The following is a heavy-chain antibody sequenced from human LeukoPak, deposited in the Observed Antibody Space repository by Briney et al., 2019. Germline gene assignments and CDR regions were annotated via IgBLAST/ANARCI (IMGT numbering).Heavy chain of an antibody. J-gene: IGHJ4*02. CDR3: ARRQVGATVDY. CDR2: IYSGCNT. Sequence: GGSLRLSCGACGFTVSSNYVRWVRQARGRGVEWVLVIYSGCNTYYADSVKGRFTISRDNTKSTQYHQMNSLRAEDTAVYFCARRQVGATVDYWGQGTLVTVSS. V-gene: IGHV3-66*02. CDR1: GFTVSSNY. D-gene: IGHD1-26*01.